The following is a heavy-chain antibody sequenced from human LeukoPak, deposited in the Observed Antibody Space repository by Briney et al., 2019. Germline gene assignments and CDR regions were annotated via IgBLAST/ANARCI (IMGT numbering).Heavy chain of an antibody. V-gene: IGHV4-39*07. J-gene: IGHJ6*03. CDR1: GGSMSSSSYY. CDR2: IYYRGST. Sequence: MPSETLSLTCTVSGGSMSSSSYYWGWIRQPPGKGLEWIGSIYYRGSTYYSPSLKSRVTISVDTSKNQFSLKLSSVTAADTAVYYCARVYYYYYYMDVWGKGTTVTVSS. CDR3: ARVYYYYYYMDV.